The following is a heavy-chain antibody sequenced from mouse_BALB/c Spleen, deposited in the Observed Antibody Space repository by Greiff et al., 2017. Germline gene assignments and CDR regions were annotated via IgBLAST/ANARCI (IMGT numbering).Heavy chain of an antibody. CDR2: ISTYYGDA. J-gene: IGHJ3*01. D-gene: IGHD2-4*01. Sequence: QVQLKQSGAELVRPGVSVKISCKGSGYTFTDYAMHWVKQSHAKSLEWIGVISTYYGDASYNQKFKGKATMTVDKSSSTAYMELARLTSEDSAIYYCARLYYDHDGFAYWGQGTLVTVSA. CDR3: ARLYYDHDGFAY. V-gene: IGHV1S137*01. CDR1: GYTFTDYA.